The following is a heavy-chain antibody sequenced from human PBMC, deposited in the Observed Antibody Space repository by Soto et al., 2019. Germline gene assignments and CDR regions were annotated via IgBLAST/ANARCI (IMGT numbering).Heavy chain of an antibody. CDR1: GGTFSSYG. V-gene: IGHV1-69*13. CDR3: ATSVGVTTLSYLDY. CDR2: IIPMFGTA. Sequence: GASVKVSCKAAGGTFSSYGISWVRQAPGQGLEWMGGIIPMFGTATHTQNFQGRLTITADESTSTAYMELSSLRSEDTAVYFCATSVGVTTLSYLDYWGQGTLVTVSS. J-gene: IGHJ4*02. D-gene: IGHD1-26*01.